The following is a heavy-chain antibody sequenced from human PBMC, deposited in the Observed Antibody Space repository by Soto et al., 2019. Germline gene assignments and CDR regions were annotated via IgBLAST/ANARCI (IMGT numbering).Heavy chain of an antibody. CDR3: AAAASGPLGYCSSTSCYDQPLPPHS. D-gene: IGHD2-2*01. J-gene: IGHJ4*02. CDR1: GFTFTSSA. Sequence: GASVKVSCKASGFTFTSSAMQWVRQARGQRLEWIGWIVVGSGNTNYAQKFQERVTITRDMSTSTAYMELSSLRSEDTAVYYCAAAASGPLGYCSSTSCYDQPLPPHSWGQGTLVTVSS. V-gene: IGHV1-58*02. CDR2: IVVGSGNT.